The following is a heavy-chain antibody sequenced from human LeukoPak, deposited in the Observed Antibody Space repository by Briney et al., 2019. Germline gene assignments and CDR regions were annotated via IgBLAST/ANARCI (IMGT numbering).Heavy chain of an antibody. Sequence: PSETLSLTCAVSGGSISSGGYSWSWIRQPPGKGLEWIGYIYHSGSTYYNPSLKSRVTISVDRSKNQFSLKLSSVTAADTAVYYCARYCSSTSCYPSRYYFDYWGQGTLVTVSS. J-gene: IGHJ4*02. CDR1: GGSISSGGYS. D-gene: IGHD2-2*01. CDR2: IYHSGST. V-gene: IGHV4-30-2*01. CDR3: ARYCSSTSCYPSRYYFDY.